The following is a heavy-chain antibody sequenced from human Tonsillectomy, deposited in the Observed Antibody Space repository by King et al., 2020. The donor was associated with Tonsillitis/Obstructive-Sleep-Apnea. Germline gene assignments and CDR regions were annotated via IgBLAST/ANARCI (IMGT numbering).Heavy chain of an antibody. Sequence: VQLVESGGGLVKPGGSLRLSCVGSGFTFSDYYMSWVRQAPGKGLEWVSYITGNSVYTNYGDSMRGRFTISRDNGKNTLFLDMDSLRAEDTAVYYCARWGAAFDYWGQGTPVTVFS. CDR3: ARWGAAFDY. D-gene: IGHD3-16*01. J-gene: IGHJ4*02. CDR1: GFTFSDYY. CDR2: ITGNSVYT. V-gene: IGHV3-11*05.